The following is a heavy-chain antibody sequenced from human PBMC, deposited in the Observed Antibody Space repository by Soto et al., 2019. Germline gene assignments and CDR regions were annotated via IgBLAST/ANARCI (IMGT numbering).Heavy chain of an antibody. Sequence: GGSLRLSCAASGFTFSCYAMSRVRQAPGKGLEWVSSIRGSGGSTYYADSVKGRFTISRDNFKNTLYLQMNSLRAEDRAVYYCAKDREHSGYDSYTFDYWGQGSLVTVSS. CDR2: IRGSGGST. V-gene: IGHV3-23*01. J-gene: IGHJ4*02. CDR1: GFTFSCYA. CDR3: AKDREHSGYDSYTFDY. D-gene: IGHD5-12*01.